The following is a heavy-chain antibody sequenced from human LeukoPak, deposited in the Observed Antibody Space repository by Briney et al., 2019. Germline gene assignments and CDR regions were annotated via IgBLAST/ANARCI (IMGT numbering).Heavy chain of an antibody. CDR1: SGSISSYY. D-gene: IGHD2-2*01. CDR2: IYYSGST. Sequence: SETLSLTCTVSSGSISSYYWSWLRQPPGKGLEWIGYIYYSGSTNYNPSLKSRVTISVDTSKNQFSLKLSSVTAADTAVYYCAREGYCSSTSCYGNWFDPWGQGTLVTVSS. V-gene: IGHV4-59*01. J-gene: IGHJ5*02. CDR3: AREGYCSSTSCYGNWFDP.